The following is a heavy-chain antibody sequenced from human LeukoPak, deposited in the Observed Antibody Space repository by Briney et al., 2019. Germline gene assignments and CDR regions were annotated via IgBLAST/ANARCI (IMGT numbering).Heavy chain of an antibody. V-gene: IGHV3-33*08. CDR3: AREWQQPLTTYGMDV. J-gene: IGHJ6*02. Sequence: GKSLRLSCGASGFTFSSYGMHWVRQAPGKGLEWVAVIWYDGSNKYYADSVKGRFTISRDNSKNTLYLQMNSLRAEDTAVYYCAREWQQPLTTYGMDVWGQGTTVTVSS. CDR2: IWYDGSNK. D-gene: IGHD6-13*01. CDR1: GFTFSSYG.